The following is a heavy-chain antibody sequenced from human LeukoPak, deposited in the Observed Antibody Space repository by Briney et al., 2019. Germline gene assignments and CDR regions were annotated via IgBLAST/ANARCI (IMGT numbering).Heavy chain of an antibody. D-gene: IGHD3-22*01. CDR2: ISRGSDHI. V-gene: IGHV3-21*01. Sequence: GGSLRLSCAASGFTFSSYAMNWVRQAPGKGLEWVSSISRGSDHIFYADSMKGRFTISRDNAKNSLYLQMNSLGAVDTAVYYCARPYDTRGYFPDYWGQGTLVTVSS. CDR1: GFTFSSYA. CDR3: ARPYDTRGYFPDY. J-gene: IGHJ4*02.